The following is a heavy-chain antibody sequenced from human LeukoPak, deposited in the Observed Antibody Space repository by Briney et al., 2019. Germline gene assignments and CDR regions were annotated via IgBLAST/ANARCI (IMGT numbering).Heavy chain of an antibody. J-gene: IGHJ4*02. CDR1: GFTFSSYG. CDR3: ARGIRWASDY. Sequence: GGSLRLSCAASGFTFSSYGMVWVRQAPGKGLEYVSGITSNGGTTYYGNPVKGRFTISRDNSKDTLYLQMGSLRSEDMAVYYCARGIRWASDYWGQGTLVTVAS. D-gene: IGHD4-23*01. CDR2: ITSNGGTT. V-gene: IGHV3-64*01.